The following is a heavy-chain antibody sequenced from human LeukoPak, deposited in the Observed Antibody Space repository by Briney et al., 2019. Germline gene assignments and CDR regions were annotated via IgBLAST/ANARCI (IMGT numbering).Heavy chain of an antibody. V-gene: IGHV5-51*01. Sequence: GVSLQISCQASGYTFPNSWIGWMRPMPGRGLEWMGILYPGYSDTRYAPSGQAQVTIATDKSISTAYLLWIRLKASDTAIYYCARHSGYCGTYSCCSDGHYYYMDVWGKGTTVTVSS. CDR2: LYPGYSDT. CDR3: ARHSGYCGTYSCCSDGHYYYMDV. J-gene: IGHJ6*03. D-gene: IGHD2-21*01. CDR1: GYTFPNSW.